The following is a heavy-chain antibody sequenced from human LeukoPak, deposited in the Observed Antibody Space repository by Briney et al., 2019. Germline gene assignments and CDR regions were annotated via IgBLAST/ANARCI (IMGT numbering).Heavy chain of an antibody. J-gene: IGHJ3*02. CDR2: IYWDDDK. V-gene: IGHV2-5*02. CDR1: GFSLSTSGVG. D-gene: IGHD3-22*01. CDR3: AHRGGTMIVVAKGAFDI. Sequence: SGPTLVNTTQTLTLTCTFSGFSLSTSGVGVGWIRQPPGKALEWLALIYWDDDKRYSPSLKSRLTITKDTSKNQVVLTMTNMDPVDTATYYCAHRGGTMIVVAKGAFDIWGQGTMVTVSS.